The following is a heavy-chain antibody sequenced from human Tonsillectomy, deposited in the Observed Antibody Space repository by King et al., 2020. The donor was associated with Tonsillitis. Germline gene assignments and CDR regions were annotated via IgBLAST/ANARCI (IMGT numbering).Heavy chain of an antibody. V-gene: IGHV4-39*01. Sequence: PLPESGPSLVQPSANLSLTCTVSGGSISSRRYSWGWIRQPPGKGLEWIGYFYYIGRTYYNPSLESRVTISVDTSQNQFSLKLSSVTAADTARYCARREGVRGAEAGEVWGEGTRVT. J-gene: IGHJ3*01. CDR1: GGSISSRRYS. CDR2: FYYIGRT. D-gene: IGHD2-21*01. CDR3: ARREGVRGAEAGEV.